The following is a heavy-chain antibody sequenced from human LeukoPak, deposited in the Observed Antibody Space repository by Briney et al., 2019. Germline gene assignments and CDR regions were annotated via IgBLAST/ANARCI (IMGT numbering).Heavy chain of an antibody. CDR1: GYSFTSYW. J-gene: IGHJ5*02. Sequence: GESLKISCKGSGYSFTSYWITWVRQMPGKGLEWVGRIDPSDSYTNYSPSFEGHVTISADKSISTAYPQWSSLKASDTAMYYCARLHPTYCTSGLCYWFDPWGQGTLVTVSS. V-gene: IGHV5-10-1*01. CDR2: IDPSDSYT. D-gene: IGHD2-8*01. CDR3: ARLHPTYCTSGLCYWFDP.